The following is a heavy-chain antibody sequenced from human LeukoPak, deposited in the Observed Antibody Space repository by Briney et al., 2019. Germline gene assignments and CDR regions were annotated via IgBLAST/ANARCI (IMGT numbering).Heavy chain of an antibody. CDR3: ARVGGSGGPSEEYYFDY. V-gene: IGHV3-66*02. D-gene: IGHD3-16*01. J-gene: IGHJ4*02. CDR2: IYSGGST. CDR1: GLTVSSNY. Sequence: PGGSLRLSCAASGLTVSSNYMSWVRQAPGKGLEWVSVIYSGGSTYYADSVKGRFTISRDNSKNTLYLQMNSLRAEDTAVYYCARVGGSGGPSEEYYFDYWGQGTLVTVSS.